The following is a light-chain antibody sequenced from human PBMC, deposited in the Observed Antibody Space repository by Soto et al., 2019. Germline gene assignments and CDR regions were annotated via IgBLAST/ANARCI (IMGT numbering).Light chain of an antibody. CDR1: QSVSSSF. CDR2: GAS. J-gene: IGKJ3*01. CDR3: QQYGRSPDLFT. V-gene: IGKV3-20*01. Sequence: ENVLTQSPGTLSLSPGDRATLSCRANQSVSSSFLAWYQQKPGQAPRLLIYGASNRASGIPDRFSGSGSGTDFTLTITRLEPGDFAVYYCQQYGRSPDLFTFGPGTKVEIK.